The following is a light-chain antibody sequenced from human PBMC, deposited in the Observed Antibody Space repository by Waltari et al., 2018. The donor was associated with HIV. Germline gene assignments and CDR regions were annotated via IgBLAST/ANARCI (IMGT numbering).Light chain of an antibody. J-gene: IGLJ2*01. CDR1: SSDIGAYNF. CDR2: EVS. CDR3: ASYTRSGILL. V-gene: IGLV2-14*01. Sequence: QSALTQPASVSGSPGQSITISCMGSSSDIGAYNFLSWYQQRPGKAPKLMIYEVSDRPSGSSNRFSGSKSGITASLTISGLQADDEADYYCASYTRSGILLFGGGTRLTVL.